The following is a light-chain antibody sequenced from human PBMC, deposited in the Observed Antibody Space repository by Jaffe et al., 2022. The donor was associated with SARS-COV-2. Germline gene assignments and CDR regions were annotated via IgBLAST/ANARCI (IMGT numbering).Light chain of an antibody. CDR2: DVS. Sequence: QSALAQPASVSGSPGQSITISCTGTNSDIGDYKYVSWYQQHPGKAPKVIIYDVSNRASGVSSRFSGSRFGNSAYLTISGLQTEDEAHYHCISYTTASSWVFGGGTKLTVL. J-gene: IGLJ3*02. CDR1: NSDIGDYKY. V-gene: IGLV2-14*03. CDR3: ISYTTASSWV.